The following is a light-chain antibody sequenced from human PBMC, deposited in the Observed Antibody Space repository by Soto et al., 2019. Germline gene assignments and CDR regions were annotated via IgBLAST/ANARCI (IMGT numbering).Light chain of an antibody. J-gene: IGKJ4*01. Sequence: EIVLTQSPGTLSLSPGERATLSCRASQTVNSNYLAWYQQKPGQAPRLLIYGASNRATGIPARFSGSGSGTDFTLTINSLQSEDFAVYYCQQYYTWPVTFGGGTKVDIK. CDR3: QQYYTWPVT. CDR2: GAS. CDR1: QTVNSNY. V-gene: IGKV3-20*01.